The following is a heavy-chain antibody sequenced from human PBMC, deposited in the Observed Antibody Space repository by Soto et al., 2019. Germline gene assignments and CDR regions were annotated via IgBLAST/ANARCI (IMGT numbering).Heavy chain of an antibody. J-gene: IGHJ4*02. V-gene: IGHV1-3*05. CDR1: GYTFTKYA. D-gene: IGHD6-19*01. CDR3: AREQWRGVDY. CDR2: INAGNGNT. Sequence: QVQLVQSGAEEKKPGASVKVSCKASGYTFTKYAMHWVRQAPGQSLEWMGWINAGNGNTKYSQKFQGRVTITRDTAASRAYMELSSLRSEDTAVYYCAREQWRGVDYWGQGTLVTVSS.